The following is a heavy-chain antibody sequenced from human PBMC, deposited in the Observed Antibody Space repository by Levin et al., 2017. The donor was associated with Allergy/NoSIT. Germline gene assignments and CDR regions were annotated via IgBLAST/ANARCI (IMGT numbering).Heavy chain of an antibody. J-gene: IGHJ3*02. V-gene: IGHV2-5*02. CDR2: IYWDDDK. D-gene: IGHD6-19*01. CDR1: GFSLSTSGVG. CDR3: ARIGYSSYDRAFDI. Sequence: ESGPTLVKPTQTLTLTCTFSGFSLSTSGVGVGWIRQPPGKALEWLALIYWDDDKRYSPSLKSRLTITKDTSKNQVVLTMTNMDPVDTATYYCARIGYSSYDRAFDIWGQGTMVTVSS.